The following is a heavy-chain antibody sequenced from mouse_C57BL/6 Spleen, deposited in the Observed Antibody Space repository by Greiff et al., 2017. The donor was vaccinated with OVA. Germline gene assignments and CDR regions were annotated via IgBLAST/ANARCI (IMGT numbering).Heavy chain of an antibody. CDR3: ARSAYYSNYVVAY. V-gene: IGHV1-69*01. CDR2: IDPADSDT. J-gene: IGHJ3*01. Sequence: QVQLQQPGAELVMPGASVKLSCKASGYTFTRYWMQWVKQRHAPRIVWIGEIDPADSDTNYNQKFKGKSTLTVDKSSSTAYMQLSSLTSEDSAVYYCARSAYYSNYVVAYWGQGTLVTVSA. D-gene: IGHD2-5*01. CDR1: GYTFTRYW.